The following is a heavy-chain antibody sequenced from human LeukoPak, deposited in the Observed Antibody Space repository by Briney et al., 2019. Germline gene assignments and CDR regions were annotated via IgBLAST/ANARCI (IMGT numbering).Heavy chain of an antibody. CDR2: IYTSGST. D-gene: IGHD2-2*01. CDR1: GGSISSYY. V-gene: IGHV4-4*07. Sequence: SETLSLTCTVSGGSISSYYWRWIRHPAGKGLECLGRIYTSGSTNYNPSLKSRVTMSVDTSKNQFSLKLSSVTAADTAVYYCARGVRDYYYYMDVWGKGTTVTVSS. J-gene: IGHJ6*03. CDR3: ARGVRDYYYYMDV.